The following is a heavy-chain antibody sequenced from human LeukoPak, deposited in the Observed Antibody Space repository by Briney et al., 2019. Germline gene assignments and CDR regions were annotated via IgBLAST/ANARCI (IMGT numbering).Heavy chain of an antibody. CDR1: GFTFSSYA. Sequence: GGSLRLSCAASGFTFSSYAMHWVRQAPGKGLEWVAVISYDGSNKYYADSVKGRFTISRDNSKNTLYLQMNSLRAEDTAVYYCARQPFRIVVVAATPDYWGQGTLVTVSS. J-gene: IGHJ4*02. CDR2: ISYDGSNK. V-gene: IGHV3-30-3*01. D-gene: IGHD2-15*01. CDR3: ARQPFRIVVVAATPDY.